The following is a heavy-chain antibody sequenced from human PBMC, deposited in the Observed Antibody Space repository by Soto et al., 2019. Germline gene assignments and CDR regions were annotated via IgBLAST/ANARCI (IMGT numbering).Heavy chain of an antibody. CDR1: GYTFTSYA. V-gene: IGHV1-3*01. Sequence: GASVKVSCKASGYTFTSYAMHWVRQAPGQRLEWMGWINAGNGNTKYSQKFQGRVTITRDTSASTAYMELSSLRSEDTAVYYCARDRGYDFWSGILYPGKDPIYYYMDVWGKGTTVTVSS. D-gene: IGHD3-3*01. J-gene: IGHJ6*03. CDR2: INAGNGNT. CDR3: ARDRGYDFWSGILYPGKDPIYYYMDV.